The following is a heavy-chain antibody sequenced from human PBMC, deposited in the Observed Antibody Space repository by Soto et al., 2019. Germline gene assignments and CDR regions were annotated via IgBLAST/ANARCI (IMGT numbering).Heavy chain of an antibody. CDR1: GFSLSKARMG. D-gene: IGHD1-26*01. Sequence: QVTLKESGPVLVKPTETLTLTCTVSGFSLSKARMGVSWIRQPPGQALEWLAHIFWNDDRSYNTSLKSRLTISRDTSKSQVVLTMTNVDPVDTGTYFCARALREGLPIYYFDSWGQGTLVTVSS. V-gene: IGHV2-26*01. CDR2: IFWNDDR. J-gene: IGHJ4*02. CDR3: ARALREGLPIYYFDS.